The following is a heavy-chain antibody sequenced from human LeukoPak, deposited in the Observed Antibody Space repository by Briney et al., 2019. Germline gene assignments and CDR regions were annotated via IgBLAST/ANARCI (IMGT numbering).Heavy chain of an antibody. CDR3: AKQLAGPSGEAFDI. CDR2: IYYSGGT. CDR1: GHSVRIANDY. V-gene: IGHV4-61*01. J-gene: IGHJ3*02. Sequence: PSETLSLTCTVSGHSVRIANDYWTWIRQPPGKGLEWIGYIYYSGGTNYNPSLTSRVTISVVTSKSQFSLRLNFVTTACTAVHYCAKQLAGPSGEAFDIWGQGTMVTVSS. D-gene: IGHD3-16*01.